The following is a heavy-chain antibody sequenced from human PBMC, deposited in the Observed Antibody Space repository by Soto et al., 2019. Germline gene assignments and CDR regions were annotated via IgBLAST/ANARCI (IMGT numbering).Heavy chain of an antibody. CDR1: GGSISSGGYY. CDR3: ARGSGSYPLPYYFDY. V-gene: IGHV4-31*03. CDR2: IYYSGST. D-gene: IGHD1-26*01. J-gene: IGHJ4*02. Sequence: QVQLQESGPGLVKPSQTLSLTCTVSGGSISSGGYYWSWIRQHPGKGLEWIGYIYYSGSTYYNPSVKSRVTMTVDTSKNQFSLKLSSVTAADTAVYYCARGSGSYPLPYYFDYWGQGTLVTVSS.